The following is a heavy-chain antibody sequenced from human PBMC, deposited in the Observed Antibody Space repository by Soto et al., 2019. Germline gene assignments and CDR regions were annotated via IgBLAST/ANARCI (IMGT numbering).Heavy chain of an antibody. D-gene: IGHD3-22*01. V-gene: IGHV4-34*01. CDR3: ARVRILNYYDSSGPFDY. CDR1: GGSFSGYY. J-gene: IGHJ4*02. Sequence: SETLSLTCAVYGGSFSGYYWSWIRQPPGKGLEWIGEINHSGSTNYNPSLKSRVTISVDTSKNQFSLKLSSVTAADTAVYYCARVRILNYYDSSGPFDYWGQGTLVTVSS. CDR2: INHSGST.